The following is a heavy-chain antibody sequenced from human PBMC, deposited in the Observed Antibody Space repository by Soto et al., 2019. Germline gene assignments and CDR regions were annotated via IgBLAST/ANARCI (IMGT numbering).Heavy chain of an antibody. CDR1: GGSISNYY. V-gene: IGHV4-59*01. D-gene: IGHD1-26*01. CDR3: AREYRRWFDP. J-gene: IGHJ5*02. Sequence: LSLTCTVSGGSISNYYWSWIRQPPGKGLEWVGYIYYTGSTSYNPSLKSRVAMSVDTSKKQISLKLTSVTAADTAVYYCAREYRRWFDPWGQGTLVTVSS. CDR2: IYYTGST.